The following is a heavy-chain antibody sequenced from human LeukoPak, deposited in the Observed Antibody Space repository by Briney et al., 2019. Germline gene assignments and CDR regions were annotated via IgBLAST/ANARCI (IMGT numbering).Heavy chain of an antibody. CDR3: ARDSIQYDSSGYYDY. CDR2: ISYDGSNK. J-gene: IGHJ4*02. Sequence: GGSLRLSCAASGFTFSIYAMHWVRQAPGKGLEWVAVISYDGSNKYYADSVKGRFTISRDNSKNTLYLQMNSLRAEDTAVYYCARDSIQYDSSGYYDYWGQGTLVTVSS. V-gene: IGHV3-30-3*01. D-gene: IGHD3-22*01. CDR1: GFTFSIYA.